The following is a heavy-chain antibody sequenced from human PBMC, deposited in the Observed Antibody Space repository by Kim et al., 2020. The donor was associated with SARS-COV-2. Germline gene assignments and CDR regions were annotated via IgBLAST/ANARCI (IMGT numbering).Heavy chain of an antibody. CDR3: AKSYDSSGYCYAEYSHY. J-gene: IGHJ4*02. V-gene: IGHV3-30*02. Sequence: GDVRFTISRDNSKNTLYLQMNSLRAEGTAVYYCAKSYDSSGYCYAEYSHYWGQGTLVTVSS. D-gene: IGHD3-22*01.